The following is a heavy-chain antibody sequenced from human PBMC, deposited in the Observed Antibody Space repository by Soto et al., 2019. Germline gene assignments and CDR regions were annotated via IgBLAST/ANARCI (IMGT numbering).Heavy chain of an antibody. CDR1: VYTFTIYA. V-gene: IGHV1-3*01. J-gene: IGHJ3*02. CDR2: INAGNGNT. D-gene: IGHD3-10*01. CDR3: GRGVRGRGGGITFDI. Sequence: ASVTVSCTASVYTFTIYAIHWVRPAPGQRLEWMGWINAGNGNTKYSQKFQGRVTITRDTSASTAYMELRSLRSEDTAVYYCGRGVRGRGGGITFDIWGQGTMVT.